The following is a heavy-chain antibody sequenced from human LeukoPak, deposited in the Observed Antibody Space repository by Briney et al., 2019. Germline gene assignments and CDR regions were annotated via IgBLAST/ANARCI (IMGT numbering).Heavy chain of an antibody. CDR3: ARDQRVYYDFDY. CDR2: INPNSGGT. V-gene: IGHV1-2*02. D-gene: IGHD3-3*01. J-gene: IGHJ4*02. Sequence: ASVKVSCKASGYTFSDYYLHWVRQAPGQGLEWMGWINPNSGGTKYAQKFQGRVTMTRDTSISTAYMELSRLRSDDTAVYFCARDQRVYYDFDYWGQGTLVTVSS. CDR1: GYTFSDYY.